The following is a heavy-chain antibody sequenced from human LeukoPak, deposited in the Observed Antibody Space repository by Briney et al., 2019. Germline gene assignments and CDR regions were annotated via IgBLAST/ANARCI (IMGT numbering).Heavy chain of an antibody. CDR1: GFKSSSYW. CDR3: VRDNAYTFDY. D-gene: IGHD5-24*01. V-gene: IGHV3-74*01. Sequence: PGGSLRLSCAVSGFKSSSYWMNWVRQMPGKGLIWVAHINTNGDSANYADSVKGRFTISRDNAKSTLSLQMNSLRAEDTAIYYCVRDNAYTFDYWGQGTLVTVSS. CDR2: INTNGDSA. J-gene: IGHJ4*01.